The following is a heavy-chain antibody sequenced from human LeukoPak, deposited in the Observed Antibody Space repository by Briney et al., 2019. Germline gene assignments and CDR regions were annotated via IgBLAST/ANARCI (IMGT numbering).Heavy chain of an antibody. CDR1: GYTFTGYY. D-gene: IGHD5-12*01. CDR3: ARVPPGYSGYDYHDY. CDR2: INPNSGGT. J-gene: IGHJ4*02. Sequence: AAVNVSCKASGYTFTGYYMHWVRQAPGQGLEWMGWINPNSGGTNYAQKFQGRVTMTRDKSISTAYMELSRLRSDATAVYYCARVPPGYSGYDYHDYWGQGTLVTVSS. V-gene: IGHV1-2*02.